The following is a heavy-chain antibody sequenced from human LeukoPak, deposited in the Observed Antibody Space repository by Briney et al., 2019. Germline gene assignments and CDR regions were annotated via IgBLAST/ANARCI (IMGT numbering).Heavy chain of an antibody. J-gene: IGHJ5*02. V-gene: IGHV4-34*01. Sequence: SETLSLTCAVSGGSLRGYYWSWSRQPPGKGLEWIGEINHSGSTNYNPSLKSRATISVDTSKNQFSLKLSSVTAADTAVYYCARGGYYDSSGYYQWNWLDPWGQGTLVTVSS. CDR3: ARGGYYDSSGYYQWNWLDP. CDR2: INHSGST. CDR1: GGSLRGYY. D-gene: IGHD3-22*01.